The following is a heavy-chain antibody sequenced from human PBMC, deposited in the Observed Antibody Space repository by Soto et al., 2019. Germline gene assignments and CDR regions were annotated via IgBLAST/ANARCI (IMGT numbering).Heavy chain of an antibody. CDR3: ARDFGGFDP. CDR2: ISAYNGNT. J-gene: IGHJ5*02. D-gene: IGHD3-3*01. CDR1: GYTFTSYG. Sequence: GASVKVSCKASGYTFTSYGISWVRQAPGQGLEWMGWISAYNGNTNYAQKLQGRVTITRDTSASTAYMELSSLRSEDTAVYYCARDFGGFDPWGQGTLVTVSS. V-gene: IGHV1-18*01.